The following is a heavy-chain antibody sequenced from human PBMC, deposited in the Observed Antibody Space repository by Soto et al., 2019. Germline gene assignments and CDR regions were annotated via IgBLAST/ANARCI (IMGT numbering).Heavy chain of an antibody. V-gene: IGHV4-59*01. J-gene: IGHJ3*02. CDR3: ARTTTVSTRDDAFDM. Sequence: QVQLQESGPGLVKPSETLSLSCSVSGGSISSYYWSWIRQPPGKTLEWIGYIYYSGSTSYNPSLKSRVTISVDTSKNQFSLRLSSVTAADTAVYYCARTTTVSTRDDAFDMWGQGTMVTVSS. D-gene: IGHD4-17*01. CDR1: GGSISSYY. CDR2: IYYSGST.